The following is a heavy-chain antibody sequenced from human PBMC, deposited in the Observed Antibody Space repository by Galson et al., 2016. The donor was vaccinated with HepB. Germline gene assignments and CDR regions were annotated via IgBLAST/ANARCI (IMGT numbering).Heavy chain of an antibody. V-gene: IGHV3-48*02. D-gene: IGHD3-16*01. J-gene: IGHJ6*02. CDR1: GFTFSSYS. CDR2: ISGSSTTI. CDR3: ARESSITFVTYYYGMDV. Sequence: SLRLSCAASGFTFSSYSMNWVRQAPGKGLEIISYISGSSTTIHYADSVKGRFSISRDNARNSLHLQMNSLRHEDTGVYYCARESSITFVTYYYGMDVWGQGTTVTVSS.